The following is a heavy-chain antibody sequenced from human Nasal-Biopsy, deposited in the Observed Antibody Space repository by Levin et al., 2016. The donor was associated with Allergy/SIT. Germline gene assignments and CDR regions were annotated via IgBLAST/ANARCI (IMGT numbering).Heavy chain of an antibody. CDR3: ARTTSYYDGSSYYHFDD. D-gene: IGHD3-22*01. CDR1: GFTFGDYA. J-gene: IGHJ4*02. Sequence: GESLKISCSASGFTFGDYAMHWVRQAPEKGLEYVSAISSNGDNTYYADSVKGRFTISRDNSKNTLYLQMSSLGAEDTAVYYCARTTSYYDGSSYYHFDDWGQGTLVTVSS. CDR2: ISSNGDNT. V-gene: IGHV3-64D*06.